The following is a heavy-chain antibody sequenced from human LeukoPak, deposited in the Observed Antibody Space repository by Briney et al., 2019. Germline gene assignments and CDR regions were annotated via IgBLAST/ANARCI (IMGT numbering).Heavy chain of an antibody. CDR1: GGTISGYH. Sequence: PSETLSLTCTASGGTISGYHWSWIRQPAGKGLEWIGRIYTSGTTNYNPSLKSRVTMSVDTSKNQFSLRLSSVTAADTAVYYCARDPYYYGSGSNWFDPWGQGTLVTVSS. D-gene: IGHD3-10*01. J-gene: IGHJ5*02. CDR2: IYTSGTT. V-gene: IGHV4-4*07. CDR3: ARDPYYYGSGSNWFDP.